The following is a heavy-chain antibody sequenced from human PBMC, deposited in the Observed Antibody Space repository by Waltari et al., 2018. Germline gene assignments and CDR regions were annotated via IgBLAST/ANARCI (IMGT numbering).Heavy chain of an antibody. CDR2: IYYGGDK. CDR1: GGFISRNY. D-gene: IGHD3-3*01. J-gene: IGHJ4*02. Sequence: QVALPQAGPGLVRPSETLSLTCTVSGGFISRNYWSWIRQSPGKGLEWIGFIYYGGDKNYNPSFKSRVTISVDTSKSQVSLVLTSVTAADTAVYFCAGTTWRFGNNIDSWGQGTLVTVSS. V-gene: IGHV4-59*13. CDR3: AGTTWRFGNNIDS.